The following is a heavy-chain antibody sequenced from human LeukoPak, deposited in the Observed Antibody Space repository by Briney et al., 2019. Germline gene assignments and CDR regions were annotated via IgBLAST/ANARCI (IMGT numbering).Heavy chain of an antibody. D-gene: IGHD3-16*01. CDR3: ARIWGPWFDP. CDR1: GGSISSGSYY. Sequence: PSETLSLTCTVSGGSISSGSYYWSWIRQPAGKGLEWIVRIYTSGSTNYNPSLKSRVTISVDTSKNQFSLKLSSVTAADTAVYYCARIWGPWFDPWGQGTLVTVSS. V-gene: IGHV4-61*02. J-gene: IGHJ5*02. CDR2: IYTSGST.